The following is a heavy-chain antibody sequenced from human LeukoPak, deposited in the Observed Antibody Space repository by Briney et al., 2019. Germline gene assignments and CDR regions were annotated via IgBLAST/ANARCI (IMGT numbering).Heavy chain of an antibody. CDR2: ISSSGSTI. CDR1: GFTFSSYE. CDR3: ARETTVTSGWFDP. D-gene: IGHD4-17*01. V-gene: IGHV3-48*03. J-gene: IGHJ5*02. Sequence: PGGSLRLSCAASGFTFSSYEMNWVRQAPGKGLEWVSYISSSGSTIDYADSVKGRFTISRDNAKNSLYLQMNSLRAEDTAVYYCARETTVTSGWFDPWGQGTLVTVSS.